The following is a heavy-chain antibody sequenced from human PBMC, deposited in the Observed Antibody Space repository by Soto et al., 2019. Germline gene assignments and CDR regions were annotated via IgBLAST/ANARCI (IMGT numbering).Heavy chain of an antibody. D-gene: IGHD1-7*01. CDR3: ARGGRELSYNWLDP. CDR1: GGSISSGGYY. Sequence: SETLSLTCTVSGGSISSGGYYWSWIRQHPGKGLEWIGYIYYSGSTYYNPSLKSRVTISVDTSKNQFSLKLSSVTAADTAVYYCARGGRELSYNWLDPWGQGTLVNVSS. V-gene: IGHV4-31*03. CDR2: IYYSGST. J-gene: IGHJ5*02.